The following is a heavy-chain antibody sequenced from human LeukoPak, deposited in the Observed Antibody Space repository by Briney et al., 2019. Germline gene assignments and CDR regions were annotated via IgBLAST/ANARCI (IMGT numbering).Heavy chain of an antibody. J-gene: IGHJ5*02. D-gene: IGHD1-14*01. Sequence: SETLSLTCAVYGGSFSGYYWSWIRQPPGKGLEWIGEINHSGSTNYNPSLKSRVTISVDTSKNQFSLKLSAVTAADTAVYYCARGRRVWNHRWFDPWGQGTLVTVSS. CDR1: GGSFSGYY. CDR3: ARGRRVWNHRWFDP. V-gene: IGHV4-34*01. CDR2: INHSGST.